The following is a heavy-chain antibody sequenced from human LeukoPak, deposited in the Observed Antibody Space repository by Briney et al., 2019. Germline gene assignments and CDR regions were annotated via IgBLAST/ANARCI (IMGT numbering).Heavy chain of an antibody. CDR1: GFTFDDYG. D-gene: IGHD1-26*01. CDR3: ARLGVGATRDAFDI. V-gene: IGHV3-20*04. CDR2: INWNGGST. Sequence: GGSLRLSCAASGFTFDDYGMSCVRQAPGKGLEWGSGINWNGGSTGYADSVKGRFTISRDNAKNSLYLQMNSLRAEDTALYYCARLGVGATRDAFDIWGQGTMVTVSS. J-gene: IGHJ3*02.